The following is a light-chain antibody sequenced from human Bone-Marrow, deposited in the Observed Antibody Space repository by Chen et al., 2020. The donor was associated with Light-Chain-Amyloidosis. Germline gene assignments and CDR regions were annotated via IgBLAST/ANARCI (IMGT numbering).Light chain of an antibody. CDR2: RDT. Sequence: SYELTQPPSVSVSPGQTARITCSGDDLPTKYAYWYQQKPGPAPVLVIHRDTERPSGISERFSGSSSGTTATLTISGVQAEDEADYHCQSADCSGTYEVIFGGGTKLTVL. CDR1: DLPTKY. V-gene: IGLV3-25*03. CDR3: QSADCSGTYEVI. J-gene: IGLJ2*01.